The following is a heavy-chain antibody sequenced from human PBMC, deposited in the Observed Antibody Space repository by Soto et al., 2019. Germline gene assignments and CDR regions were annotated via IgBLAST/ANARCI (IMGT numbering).Heavy chain of an antibody. CDR3: ARAPYYYGSGPRRGYYYYMDV. V-gene: IGHV4-34*01. Sequence: QVQLQQWGAGLLKPSETLSLTCAVYGGSFSGYYWSWIRQPPGKGLEWIGEINHSGSTNYNPSLKSRVTISVDKSKNQFSLKLSSVTAADTAVYYCARAPYYYGSGPRRGYYYYMDVWGKGTTVTVSS. CDR1: GGSFSGYY. D-gene: IGHD3-10*01. J-gene: IGHJ6*03. CDR2: INHSGST.